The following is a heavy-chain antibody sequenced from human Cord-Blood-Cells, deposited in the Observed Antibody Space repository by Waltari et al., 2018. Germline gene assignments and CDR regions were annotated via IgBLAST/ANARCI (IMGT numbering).Heavy chain of an antibody. CDR3: ATKAGRSSGWYDY. V-gene: IGHV1-2*02. Sequence: RQAPGQGLEWMGWINPNSGGTNYAQKFQGRVTMTRDTSISTAYMELSRLRSDDTAVYYCATKAGRSSGWYDYWGQGTLVTVSS. D-gene: IGHD6-19*01. CDR2: INPNSGGT. J-gene: IGHJ4*02.